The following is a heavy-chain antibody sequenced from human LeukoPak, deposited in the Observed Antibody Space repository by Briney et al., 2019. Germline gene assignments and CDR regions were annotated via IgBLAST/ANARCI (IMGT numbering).Heavy chain of an antibody. CDR3: ARGRKHYYDSSGSPPFDI. J-gene: IGHJ3*02. D-gene: IGHD3-22*01. V-gene: IGHV3-30-3*01. CDR1: GYTFSSYA. Sequence: GGSLRLSCAASGYTFSSYAMHWVRQAPGKGLEWVAVISYDGSNKYYADSVKGRFTISRDNSKNTLYLQMNSLRAEDAAVYYCARGRKHYYDSSGSPPFDIWGQGTMVTVSS. CDR2: ISYDGSNK.